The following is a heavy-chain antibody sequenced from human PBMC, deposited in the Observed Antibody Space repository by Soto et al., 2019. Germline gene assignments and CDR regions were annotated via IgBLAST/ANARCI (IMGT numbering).Heavy chain of an antibody. V-gene: IGHV1-3*01. Sequence: QVQLVQSGAEVKKPGASVKVSCKASGYTFTSYAMHWVRQAPGQRLEWMGWINAGNGNTKYSQKFQGRVTITRDKSASTAYMELSSLRSEDTAVYYCARSQAGYSSSWYVYYWGPGTLVTVSS. CDR2: INAGNGNT. D-gene: IGHD6-13*01. J-gene: IGHJ4*02. CDR3: ARSQAGYSSSWYVYY. CDR1: GYTFTSYA.